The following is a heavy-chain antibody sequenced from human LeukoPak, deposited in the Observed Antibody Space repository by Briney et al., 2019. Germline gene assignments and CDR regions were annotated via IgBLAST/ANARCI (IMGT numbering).Heavy chain of an antibody. CDR3: ARFGITVVRGGKYYFDY. J-gene: IGHJ4*02. CDR1: GGSISNYY. CDR2: IYYSGAT. V-gene: IGHV4-59*08. D-gene: IGHD3-10*01. Sequence: SETLSLTCTVSGGSISNYYWSWIRQPPGKGLEWIGHIYYSGATKYNPSLKSRITISVDTSKNQFSLMLSSVTAADTAVYYCARFGITVVRGGKYYFDYLGQGTLVTVSS.